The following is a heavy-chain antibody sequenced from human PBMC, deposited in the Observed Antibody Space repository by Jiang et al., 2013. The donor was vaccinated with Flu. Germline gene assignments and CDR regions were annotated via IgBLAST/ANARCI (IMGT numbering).Heavy chain of an antibody. V-gene: IGHV2-5*01. CDR3: ARGYSYGPGYFDY. J-gene: IGHJ4*02. CDR1: GSHSALVEWV. Sequence: KPTQTLTLTCTSLGSHSALVEWVWAGVRQPPGKGPGVGSHSFIGNDDKGYSPSLKSRLTITKDTSKNQVVLTMTNMDPVDTATYYCARGYSYGPGYFDYWGQGTLV. CDR2: FIGNDDK. D-gene: IGHD5-18*01.